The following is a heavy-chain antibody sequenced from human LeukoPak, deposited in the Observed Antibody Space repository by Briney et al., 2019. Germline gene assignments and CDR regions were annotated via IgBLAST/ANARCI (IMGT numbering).Heavy chain of an antibody. V-gene: IGHV1-18*01. CDR3: ARDRSSSGWLDTFDI. CDR1: GYTFTSYG. D-gene: IGHD6-19*01. Sequence: GASVKVSCKASGYTFTSYGISWVRQAPGQGLEWRGWISAYNGNTNYAQKLQGRVTMTTDTSTSTAYMELRSLRSDDTAVYYCARDRSSSGWLDTFDIWGQGTMVTVSS. CDR2: ISAYNGNT. J-gene: IGHJ3*02.